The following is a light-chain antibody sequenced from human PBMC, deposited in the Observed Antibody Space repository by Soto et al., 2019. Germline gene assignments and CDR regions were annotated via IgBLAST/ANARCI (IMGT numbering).Light chain of an antibody. CDR1: QTISSY. V-gene: IGKV1-39*01. CDR2: AAS. J-gene: IGKJ1*01. Sequence: DIQMTQSPSSLSASVGDRVTITCRASQTISSYLNWYQQRPGKAPKLLIYAASSLQSGVPSRFSGSGSGTDFSLTISDLQPEDFASYYCQQSYSTPQWTFGQGTKVDIK. CDR3: QQSYSTPQWT.